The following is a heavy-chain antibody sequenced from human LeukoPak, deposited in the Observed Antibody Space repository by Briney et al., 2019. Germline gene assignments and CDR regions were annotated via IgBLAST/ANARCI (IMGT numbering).Heavy chain of an antibody. D-gene: IGHD3-3*01. V-gene: IGHV1-69*01. CDR1: GFTFSSYA. CDR2: IIPIFGTA. CDR3: ARNLDRSYYDFWSGYYVGMDV. Sequence: PGGSLRLSCAASGFTFSSYAISWVRQAPGQGLEWMGGIIPIFGTANYAQKFQGRVTITADESTSTAYMELSSLRSEDTAVYYCARNLDRSYYDFWSGYYVGMDVWGQGTTVTVSS. J-gene: IGHJ6*02.